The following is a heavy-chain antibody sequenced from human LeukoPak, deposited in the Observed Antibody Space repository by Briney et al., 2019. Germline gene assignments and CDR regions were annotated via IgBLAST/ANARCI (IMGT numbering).Heavy chain of an antibody. CDR3: ARGRGFEEGATYFDY. J-gene: IGHJ4*02. V-gene: IGHV4-39*07. D-gene: IGHD1-26*01. CDR1: GGSISSSSYY. CDR2: INHSGST. Sequence: SETLSLTCTVSGGSISSSSYYWSWIRQPPGKGLEWIGEINHSGSTNYNPSLKSRVTISVDTSKNQFSLKLSSVTAADTAVYYCARGRGFEEGATYFDYWGQGTLVTVTS.